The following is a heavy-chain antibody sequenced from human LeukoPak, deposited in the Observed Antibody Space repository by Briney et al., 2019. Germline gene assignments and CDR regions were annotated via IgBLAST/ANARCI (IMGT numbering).Heavy chain of an antibody. J-gene: IGHJ5*02. CDR2: IYHGGNT. D-gene: IGHD5-18*01. Sequence: SETLSLTCAVSGYSISSGYYWGWGRPPPGKGLEWIGIIYHGGNTIYNPSLKSRVTMSVDTSKNQFSLSLSSVTAADTAVYHCAFHVERTMAANNYFDPWGQGILVTVSS. CDR1: GYSISSGYY. CDR3: AFHVERTMAANNYFDP. V-gene: IGHV4-38-2*01.